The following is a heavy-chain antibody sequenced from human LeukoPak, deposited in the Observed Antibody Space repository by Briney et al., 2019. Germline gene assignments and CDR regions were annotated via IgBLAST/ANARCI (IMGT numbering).Heavy chain of an antibody. D-gene: IGHD4-17*01. CDR1: GFTFSTYG. Sequence: GGSLTLSCAASGFTFSTYGINWVRQAPGKGLEWVSSISSGSSYIYYADSVKGRFTISRDNAKNSLYLQMNSLRADDTAVYYCARVYGDYGRGHFDYWGQGTLVTVSS. CDR2: ISSGSSYI. V-gene: IGHV3-21*01. CDR3: ARVYGDYGRGHFDY. J-gene: IGHJ4*02.